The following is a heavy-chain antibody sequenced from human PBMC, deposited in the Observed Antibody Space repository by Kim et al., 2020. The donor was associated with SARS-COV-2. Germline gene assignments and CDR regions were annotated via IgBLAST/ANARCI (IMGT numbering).Heavy chain of an antibody. CDR2: ISGSGGRT. D-gene: IGHD5-18*01. Sequence: GGSLRLSCAASGFTFSSYAMSWVRQAPGKGLEWVSAISGSGGRTYYADSVKGRFTISRDNSKNTLYLQMNSLRAEDTAVYFCAKDRKLRFYGIDVWGQGTTVTVSS. J-gene: IGHJ6*02. CDR1: GFTFSSYA. V-gene: IGHV3-23*01. CDR3: AKDRKLRFYGIDV.